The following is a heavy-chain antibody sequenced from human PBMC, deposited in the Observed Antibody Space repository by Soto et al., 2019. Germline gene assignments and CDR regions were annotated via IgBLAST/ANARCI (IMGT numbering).Heavy chain of an antibody. Sequence: PGESLKISCKGSGYNFSIYWIGWVRQMPGKGLEWMGLIYPGDSDTRDSPSFQGQVTMSVDKSVNTAYLQWSSLKASDTAMYYWARLPTWPDYNFDYWGKGTPVTVAS. J-gene: IGHJ4*02. CDR1: GYNFSIYW. CDR2: IYPGDSDT. V-gene: IGHV5-51*01. D-gene: IGHD4-4*01. CDR3: ARLPTWPDYNFDY.